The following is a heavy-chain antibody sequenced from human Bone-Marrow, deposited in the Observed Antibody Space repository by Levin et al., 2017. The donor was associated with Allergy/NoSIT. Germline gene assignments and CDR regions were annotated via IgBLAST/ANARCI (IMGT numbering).Heavy chain of an antibody. D-gene: IGHD2-2*01. V-gene: IGHV3-7*03. J-gene: IGHJ5*02. Sequence: GGSLRLSCAASGFTFSNYWMSWVRQAPGKGLEWVANIKHDGSDKFYVDSVKGRFIISRDNTENSLFLQVSSLRAEDTAVYYCARLVKGSTTSPYWFDPWGQGTLVTVSS. CDR3: ARLVKGSTTSPYWFDP. CDR1: GFTFSNYW. CDR2: IKHDGSDK.